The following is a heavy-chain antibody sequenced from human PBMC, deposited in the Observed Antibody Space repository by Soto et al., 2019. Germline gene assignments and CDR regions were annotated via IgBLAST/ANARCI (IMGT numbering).Heavy chain of an antibody. D-gene: IGHD5-12*01. CDR2: IIPIFGTA. Sequence: SVKVSCKASGGTFSSYAISWVRQAPGQGLEWMGGIIPIFGTANYAQKFQGRVTITADESTSTAYMELSSLRSEDTAVYYCARDGPIKSSRDNWFDPWGQGTLVTVSS. CDR3: ARDGPIKSSRDNWFDP. V-gene: IGHV1-69*13. J-gene: IGHJ5*02. CDR1: GGTFSSYA.